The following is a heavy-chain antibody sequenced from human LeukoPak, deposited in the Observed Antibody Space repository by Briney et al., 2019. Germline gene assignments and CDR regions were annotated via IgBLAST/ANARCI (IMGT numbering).Heavy chain of an antibody. V-gene: IGHV3-53*01. CDR1: GSTVSSNY. D-gene: IGHD2-2*01. J-gene: IGHJ4*02. CDR3: ATAGSSWGTEFNY. CDR2: IYSGGST. Sequence: GGSLRLSCAASGSTVSSNYMSWVRQAPGKGLEWVSVIYSGGSTYYADSVKGRFTISRDNSKNTLYLQMDSLRVDDTAVYYCATAGSSWGTEFNYWGQGTLVTVSS.